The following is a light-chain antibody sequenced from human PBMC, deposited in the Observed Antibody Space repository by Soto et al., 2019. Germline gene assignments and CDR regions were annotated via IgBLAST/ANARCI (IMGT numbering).Light chain of an antibody. Sequence: QSVLTQPPSASGTPGQRVTISCSGSSSNIGSNTVNWYQQLPGTAPKLLIYTNNQRPSGVPDRFSGSKSGTSASLAISGLQSEDEADYYCATWHDSFYVFGTGTKLTVL. J-gene: IGLJ1*01. CDR2: TNN. CDR1: SSNIGSNT. V-gene: IGLV1-44*01. CDR3: ATWHDSFYV.